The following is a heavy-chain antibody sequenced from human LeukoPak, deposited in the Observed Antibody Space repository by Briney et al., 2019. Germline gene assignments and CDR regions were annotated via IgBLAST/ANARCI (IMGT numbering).Heavy chain of an antibody. CDR3: ASLLRYCSGGSCYPSWDYGMDV. Sequence: GGSLRLSCAASGFTFSSYSMNWVRQAPGKGLEWVSSISSSSSYIYYADSVKGRFTISRDNAKNSLYLQMNSLRAEDTAVYYCASLLRYCSGGSCYPSWDYGMDVWGQGTTVTVSS. V-gene: IGHV3-21*01. J-gene: IGHJ6*02. D-gene: IGHD2-15*01. CDR2: ISSSSSYI. CDR1: GFTFSSYS.